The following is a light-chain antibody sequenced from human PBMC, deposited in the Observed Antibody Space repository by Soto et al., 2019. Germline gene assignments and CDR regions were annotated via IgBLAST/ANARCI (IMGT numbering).Light chain of an antibody. V-gene: IGLV2-14*01. CDR2: DVS. CDR3: SPCTSSSTLPYV. J-gene: IGLJ1*01. CDR1: SSDVGGYNY. Sequence: SVLTQPASVSGSPGQSITISCTGTSSDVGGYNYVSWYQQHPGKAPKLMIYDVSNRPSGVSNRFSGSKSGNTASLTISGLQAEDEADYYCSPCTSSSTLPYVFGTGTKVTVL.